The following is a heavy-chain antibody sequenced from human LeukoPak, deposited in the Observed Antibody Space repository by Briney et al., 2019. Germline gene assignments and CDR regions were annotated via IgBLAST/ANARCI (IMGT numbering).Heavy chain of an antibody. CDR2: ISGGSSGST. D-gene: IGHD5-18*01. CDR3: AKDHANTPVATN. J-gene: IGHJ4*02. V-gene: IGHV3-23*01. Sequence: PGGSLRLSCAASGFTFSDYAMSWVRQAPGKGLEWLSVISGGSSGSTYYADSVTGRFTVSRDNSKNTVDLQMNNLRVDDTAIYYCAKDHANTPVATNWGQGILVSVS. CDR1: GFTFSDYA.